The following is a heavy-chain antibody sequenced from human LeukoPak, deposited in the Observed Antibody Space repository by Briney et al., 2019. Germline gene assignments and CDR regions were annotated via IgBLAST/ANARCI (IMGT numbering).Heavy chain of an antibody. CDR3: ARHWADIVVVPAATENWFDP. CDR2: IYYSGST. V-gene: IGHV4-39*01. CDR1: GGSFSGYY. Sequence: SETLSLTCAVYGGSFSGYYWGWIRQPPGKGLEWIGSIYYSGSTYYNPSLKSRVTISVDTSKNQFSLKLSSVTAADTAVYYCARHWADIVVVPAATENWFDPWGQGTLVTVSS. J-gene: IGHJ5*02. D-gene: IGHD2-2*01.